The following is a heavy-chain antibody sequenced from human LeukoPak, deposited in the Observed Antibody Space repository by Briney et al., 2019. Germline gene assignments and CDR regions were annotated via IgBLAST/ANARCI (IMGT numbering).Heavy chain of an antibody. CDR3: ARLVGDSGYHYCLGSSCQSEGKWFDP. V-gene: IGHV4-59*01. D-gene: IGHD5-12*01. CDR1: GGSISSYY. CDR2: IYYSGST. Sequence: SETLSLTCTVSGGSISSYYWSWIRQPPGKGLEWIGYIYYSGSTNYNPSLKSRVTISVDTSKNQFSLKLSSVTAADTAVYYFARLVGDSGYHYCLGSSCQSEGKWFDPWGQGTLVTVSS. J-gene: IGHJ5*02.